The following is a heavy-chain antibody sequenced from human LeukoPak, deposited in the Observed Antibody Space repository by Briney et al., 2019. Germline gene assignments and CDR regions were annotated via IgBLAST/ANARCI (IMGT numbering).Heavy chain of an antibody. CDR2: ISSSSSYI. J-gene: IGHJ4*02. V-gene: IGHV3-21*01. Sequence: PGGSLRLSCAASGFTFSSYSMNWVRQAPGKGLEWVSSISSSSSYIYYADSVKGRFTISRDNAKNSLYLQMNSLRAEDTAVYYCAKGGIAAAGLTFDYWGQGTLVTVSS. CDR1: GFTFSSYS. CDR3: AKGGIAAAGLTFDY. D-gene: IGHD6-13*01.